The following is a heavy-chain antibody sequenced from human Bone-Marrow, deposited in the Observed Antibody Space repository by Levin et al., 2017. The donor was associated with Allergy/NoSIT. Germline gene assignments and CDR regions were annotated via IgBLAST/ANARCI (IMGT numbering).Heavy chain of an antibody. CDR1: GDSISSGDDY. CDR3: DRCSGGTCYSGLDS. V-gene: IGHV4-30-4*01. D-gene: IGHD2-15*01. CDR2: IYYSGST. J-gene: IGHJ4*02. Sequence: SQTLSLTCTVSGDSISSGDDYWSWIRQSPGKCLEWIGYIYYSGSTSYNPSLKSRVIMSVDTSKNHFSLRLGSATAADTAVYYCDRCSGGTCYSGLDSWGQGTLVTVSS.